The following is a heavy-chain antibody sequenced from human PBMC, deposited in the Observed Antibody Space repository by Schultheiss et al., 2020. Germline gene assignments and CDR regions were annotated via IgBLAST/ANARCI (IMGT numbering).Heavy chain of an antibody. Sequence: GGSLRLSCAASGFTFSSYAMSWVRQAPGKGLEWVAVISYDGSNKYYADSVKGRFTISRDNSKNTLYLQMNSLRAEDTAVYYCAKDQTTVVTPGWYFDYWGQGTLVTVSS. V-gene: IGHV3-30*04. J-gene: IGHJ4*02. D-gene: IGHD4-23*01. CDR1: GFTFSSYA. CDR3: AKDQTTVVTPGWYFDY. CDR2: ISYDGSNK.